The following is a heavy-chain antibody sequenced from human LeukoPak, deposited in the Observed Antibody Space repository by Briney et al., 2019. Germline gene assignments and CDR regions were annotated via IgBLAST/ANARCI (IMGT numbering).Heavy chain of an antibody. Sequence: GASVKVSCKASGYTFTGYYMHWVRQGPGQGLERMGWRNANSGSKNYAKTFQGRVTMSRDTSISTAYKEQSTLRSDATAVYYCAREDRASYFPWVPESWYDHWGQGTRVPVSS. J-gene: IGHJ5*02. D-gene: IGHD2-21*01. V-gene: IGHV1-2*02. CDR2: RNANSGSK. CDR3: AREDRASYFPWVPESWYDH. CDR1: GYTFTGYY.